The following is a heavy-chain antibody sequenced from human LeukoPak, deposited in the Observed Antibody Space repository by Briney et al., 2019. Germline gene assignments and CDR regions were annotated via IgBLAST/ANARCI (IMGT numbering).Heavy chain of an antibody. J-gene: IGHJ4*02. Sequence: ASVKVSCKASGGTFGSYAISWVRQAPGQGLEWMGGIIPIFGTANYAQKFQGRVTITADESTSTAYMELSSLRSEDTAVYYCARRYCSGGSCYHPFDYWGQGTLVTVSS. CDR2: IIPIFGTA. CDR3: ARRYCSGGSCYHPFDY. CDR1: GGTFGSYA. V-gene: IGHV1-69*13. D-gene: IGHD2-15*01.